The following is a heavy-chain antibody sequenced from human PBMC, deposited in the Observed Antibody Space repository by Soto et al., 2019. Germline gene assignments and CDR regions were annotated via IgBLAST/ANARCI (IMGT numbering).Heavy chain of an antibody. CDR1: GYTFPSSG. CDR3: AKDHYSSSSRVLWDWFVP. J-gene: IGHJ5*02. D-gene: IGHD6-6*01. CDR2: ISAYNGNT. V-gene: IGHV1-18*04. Sequence: VASVKVSCKASGYTFPSSGISWVRQALGQGLEWMGWISAYNGNTNSVEMLQGRVTMTTDTSTCTAYMERRSLRSVDTAEYCCAKDHYSSSSRVLWDWFVPWGLVTLVT.